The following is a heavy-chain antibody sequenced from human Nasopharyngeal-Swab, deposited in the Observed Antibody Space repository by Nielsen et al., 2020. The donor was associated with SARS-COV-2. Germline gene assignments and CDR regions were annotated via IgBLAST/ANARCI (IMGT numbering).Heavy chain of an antibody. CDR1: GFTFSTYW. CDR2: IKQDGSAK. J-gene: IGHJ3*01. V-gene: IGHV3-7*01. CDR3: ARGDFWSDLGYTNDAFTDAFDV. Sequence: GESLKISCAASGFTFSTYWMSWVRQAPGKGLQWVANIKQDGSAKYYVDSVKGRFTISRDNAKNSLYLQMNSLRAEDTAVYYCARGDFWSDLGYTNDAFTDAFDVWGQGTMVTVSS. D-gene: IGHD3-3*01.